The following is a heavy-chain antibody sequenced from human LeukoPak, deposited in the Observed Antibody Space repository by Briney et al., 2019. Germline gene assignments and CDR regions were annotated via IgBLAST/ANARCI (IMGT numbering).Heavy chain of an antibody. CDR3: ARQYGRPFDY. V-gene: IGHV5-51*01. CDR1: GYSFSDSW. D-gene: IGHD4-17*01. J-gene: IGHJ4*02. CDR2: IYPGDSDT. Sequence: GESLKISCKGSGYSFSDSWIGWVRQMPGKGLEWMGIIYPGDSDTRYSPSFQGQFTISADKSISTAYLQWSSLKATGTAMYYCARQYGRPFDYWGQGTLVTVSS.